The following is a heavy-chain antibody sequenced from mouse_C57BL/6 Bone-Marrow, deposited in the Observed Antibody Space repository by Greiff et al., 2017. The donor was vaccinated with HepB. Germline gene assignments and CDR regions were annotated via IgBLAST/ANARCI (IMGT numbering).Heavy chain of an antibody. V-gene: IGHV7-1*01. CDR1: GFTFSDFY. D-gene: IGHD1-1*01. CDR3: ARDSTTVVAPGYFDV. CDR2: SRNKANDYTT. Sequence: EVKLVESGGGLVQSGRSLRLSCATSGFTFSDFYMEWVRQAPGKGLEWIAASRNKANDYTTEYSASVKGRFIVSRDTSQSILYLQMNALRAEDTAIYYCARDSTTVVAPGYFDVWGTGTTVTVSS. J-gene: IGHJ1*03.